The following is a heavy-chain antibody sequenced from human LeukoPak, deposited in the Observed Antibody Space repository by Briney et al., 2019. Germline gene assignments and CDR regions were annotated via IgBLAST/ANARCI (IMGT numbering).Heavy chain of an antibody. Sequence: PGGSLRLSCAVSGITLSNYGMSWVRQAPGKGLEWVANIKQDGSEKYYVDSVKGRFTISRDNAKNSLYLQMNSLRAEDTAVYCCARGRITMVRGVINAFDIWGQGTMVTVSS. V-gene: IGHV3-7*04. CDR1: GITLSNYG. CDR3: ARGRITMVRGVINAFDI. CDR2: IKQDGSEK. D-gene: IGHD3-10*01. J-gene: IGHJ3*02.